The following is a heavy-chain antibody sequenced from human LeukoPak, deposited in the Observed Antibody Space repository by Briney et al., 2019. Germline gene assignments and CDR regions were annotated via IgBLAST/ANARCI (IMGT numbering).Heavy chain of an antibody. CDR2: IYHSGST. CDR1: GGSVSSGSW. J-gene: IGHJ3*02. CDR3: ARDHSSSSTSDAFDI. Sequence: SETLSLTCAVSGGSVSSGSWWSWVRQPPGKGLEWIGEIYHSGSTNYNPSLKSRVAISIDKSKNQFSLKLSSVTAADTAVYYCARDHSSSSTSDAFDIWGQGTMVTVSS. D-gene: IGHD6-6*01. V-gene: IGHV4-4*02.